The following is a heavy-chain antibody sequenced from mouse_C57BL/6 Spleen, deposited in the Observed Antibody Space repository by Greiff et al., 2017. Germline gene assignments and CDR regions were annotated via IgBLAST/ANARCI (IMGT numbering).Heavy chain of an antibody. CDR2: IDPEDGET. CDR3: AAPPGRAYYFDY. CDR1: GFNIKDYY. J-gene: IGHJ2*01. Sequence: EVQLQQSGAELVKPGASVKLSCTASGFNIKDYYMHWVKQRTEQGLEWIGRIDPEDGETKSAPKFQGKATITADTSSNTAYLQLSSLTSEDTAVYYWAAPPGRAYYFDYWGQGTTLTVSS. D-gene: IGHD3-1*01. V-gene: IGHV14-2*01.